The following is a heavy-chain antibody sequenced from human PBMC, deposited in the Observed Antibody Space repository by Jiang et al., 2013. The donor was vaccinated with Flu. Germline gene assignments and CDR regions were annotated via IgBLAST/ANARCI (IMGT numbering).Heavy chain of an antibody. J-gene: IGHJ4*02. CDR3: ATDPYDFWSGSPPSDDY. D-gene: IGHD3-3*01. CDR2: INTNTGNP. Sequence: RQAPGQGLEWMGWINTNTGNPTYAQGFTGRFVFSLDTSVSTAYLQISSLKAEDTAVYYCATDPYDFWSGSPPSDDYWGQGTLVTVSS. V-gene: IGHV7-4-1*02.